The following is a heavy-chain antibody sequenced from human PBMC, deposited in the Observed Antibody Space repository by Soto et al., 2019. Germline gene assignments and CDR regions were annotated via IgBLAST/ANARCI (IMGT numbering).Heavy chain of an antibody. CDR2: ISAYNGNT. J-gene: IGHJ6*02. CDR3: ARDRHGLLWGNELYYYGMDV. CDR1: GYTFTSYG. D-gene: IGHD3-10*01. Sequence: QVQLVQSGAEVKKPGASVKVSCKASGYTFTSYGISWVRQAPGQGLEWMGWISAYNGNTNYAQKLQGRVTMTTDTSTSTAYMELRSRRSDDTAVYYGARDRHGLLWGNELYYYGMDVWGQGTTVTVSS. V-gene: IGHV1-18*01.